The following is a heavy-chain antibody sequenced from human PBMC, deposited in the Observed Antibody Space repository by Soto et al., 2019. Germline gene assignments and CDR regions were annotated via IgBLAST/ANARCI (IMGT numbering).Heavy chain of an antibody. CDR1: GFSFNTYW. J-gene: IGHJ5*02. CDR3: ATVATNSYDWFDP. V-gene: IGHV3-74*01. Sequence: EVHLVESGGTLVQPGGSLRLSCAASGFSFNTYWMHWVRQAPGNGLVWVSRINSDGTKTTYADSVKGRFTISRDNAKNTVYLQMNSLRAEDTAVYYCATVATNSYDWFDPWGQGTLVTVSS. CDR2: INSDGTKT. D-gene: IGHD2-15*01.